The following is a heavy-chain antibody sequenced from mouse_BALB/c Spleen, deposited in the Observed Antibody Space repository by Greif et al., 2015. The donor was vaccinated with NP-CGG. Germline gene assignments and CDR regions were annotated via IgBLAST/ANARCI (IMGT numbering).Heavy chain of an antibody. V-gene: IGHV5-17*02. J-gene: IGHJ1*01. Sequence: EVKLMESGGGLVQPGGSRKLSCAASGFTFSSFGMHWVRQAPEKGLEWVAYISSGSSTIYYADTVKGRFTISRDNPKNTLFLQMTSLRSEDTAMYYCARDYYGSPRYFDVWGAGTTVTVSS. CDR2: ISSGSSTI. CDR3: ARDYYGSPRYFDV. CDR1: GFTFSSFG. D-gene: IGHD1-1*01.